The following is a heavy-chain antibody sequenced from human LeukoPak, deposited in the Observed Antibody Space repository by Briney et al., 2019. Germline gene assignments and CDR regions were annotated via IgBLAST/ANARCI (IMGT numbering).Heavy chain of an antibody. CDR1: GDSVSSNSAA. D-gene: IGHD1-7*01. V-gene: IGHV6-1*01. J-gene: IGHJ3*02. CDR2: TYYRSKWYN. Sequence: SQTLSLTCAISGDSVSSNSAAWNWIRQSPSRGLEWLGRTYYRSKWYNDYAVSVKSRITINPDTSKNQFSLQLNSVTPEDTAVYYCARLNGITGTKSSAFDIWGQGTMVTVSS. CDR3: ARLNGITGTKSSAFDI.